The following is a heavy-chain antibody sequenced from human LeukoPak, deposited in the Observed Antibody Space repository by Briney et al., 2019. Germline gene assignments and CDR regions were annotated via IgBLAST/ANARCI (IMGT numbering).Heavy chain of an antibody. D-gene: IGHD4-23*01. CDR3: ARERGTTVVRGDY. CDR1: GGSFSGYY. Sequence: PSETLSLTCDVYGGSFSGYYWSWIRQPPGKGLEWIGEISHSGSTKYNPSLKSRLAISVDTSKNQFSLRLSSVTAADTAVYYCARERGTTVVRGDYWGQGTQVTVSS. J-gene: IGHJ4*02. CDR2: ISHSGST. V-gene: IGHV4-34*01.